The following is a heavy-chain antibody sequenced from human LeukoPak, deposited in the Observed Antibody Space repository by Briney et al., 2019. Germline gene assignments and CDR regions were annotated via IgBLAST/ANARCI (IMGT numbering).Heavy chain of an antibody. CDR3: ARELWIQLRNSYFDY. CDR1: GFTFSSYA. CDR2: ISYDGSNK. J-gene: IGHJ4*02. D-gene: IGHD5-18*01. V-gene: IGHV3-30-3*01. Sequence: PGRSLRLSCAASGFTFSSYAMHWVRQAPGKGLEWVAVISYDGSNKYYADSVKGRFTISRDNSKNTLYLQMNSLRAEDTAVYYRARELWIQLRNSYFDYWGQGTLVTVSS.